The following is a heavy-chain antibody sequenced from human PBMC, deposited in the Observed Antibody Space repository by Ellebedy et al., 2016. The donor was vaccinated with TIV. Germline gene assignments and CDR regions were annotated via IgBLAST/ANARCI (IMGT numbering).Heavy chain of an antibody. Sequence: PGGSLRLSCAASGFTFSDFWMSWVRQAPGKGLEWVANIKEDESEKYYVDSVKGRFTISIDNAKNSLYLQMNSLRTEDTAVYYCARQISDSFDYWGQGTLVTASS. CDR1: GFTFSDFW. J-gene: IGHJ4*02. D-gene: IGHD2-15*01. CDR2: IKEDESEK. V-gene: IGHV3-7*03. CDR3: ARQISDSFDY.